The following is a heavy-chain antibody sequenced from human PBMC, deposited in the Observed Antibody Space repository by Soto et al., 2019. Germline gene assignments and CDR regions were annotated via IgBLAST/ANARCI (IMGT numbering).Heavy chain of an antibody. CDR1: GYSFTGYS. Sequence: ASVKVSCKISGYSFTGYSLHWVRQAPGQGLEWMGWIDPHSGGTNYAQKFRGRVTMTGATSVSTAYMELRRLTSDDTAVYYCASRARIEDYWGQGTLFTV. D-gene: IGHD5-12*01. CDR2: IDPHSGGT. J-gene: IGHJ4*02. V-gene: IGHV1-2*02. CDR3: ASRARIEDY.